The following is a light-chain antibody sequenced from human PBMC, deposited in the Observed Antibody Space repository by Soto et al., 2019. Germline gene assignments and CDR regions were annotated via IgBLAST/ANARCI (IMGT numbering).Light chain of an antibody. CDR3: QQYGSSGT. CDR2: GAS. V-gene: IGKV3-20*01. J-gene: IGKJ1*01. CDR1: QSVSTN. Sequence: EIVLTQSPATLSLSPGERATLSCRASQSVSTNLAWYQQKVGQAPRLLIYGASSRATGIPARFSGGGSGTEFTLTISRLEPEDFAVYYCQQYGSSGTFGQGTKVDIK.